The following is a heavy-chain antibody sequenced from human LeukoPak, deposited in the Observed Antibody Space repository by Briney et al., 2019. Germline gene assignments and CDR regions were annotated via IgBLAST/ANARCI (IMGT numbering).Heavy chain of an antibody. CDR3: ARGGGSGSYRWGFDY. J-gene: IGHJ4*02. Sequence: GASVKVSCKASGGTFSSYAISWVRQAPGQGLEWMGGIIPIFGTANYAQKFQGRVTITADESTSTAYMELSSLSSEDTAVYYCARGGGSGSYRWGFDYWGQGTLVTVSS. V-gene: IGHV1-69*13. CDR1: GGTFSSYA. CDR2: IIPIFGTA. D-gene: IGHD3-10*01.